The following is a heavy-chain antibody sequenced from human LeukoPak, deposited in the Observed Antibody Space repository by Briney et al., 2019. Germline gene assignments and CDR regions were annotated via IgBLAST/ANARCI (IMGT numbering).Heavy chain of an antibody. CDR2: IYYSGST. J-gene: IGHJ4*02. CDR1: GASISSGDYY. V-gene: IGHV4-30-4*01. D-gene: IGHD4-17*01. Sequence: SETLSLTCTVSGASISSGDYYWRWLRQPPGKGLEWIEYIYYSGSTYYNPSLQSRFTISVDTSKNQFSLKLSSVTAAATAVYYWARRMATVTTLGPFDYWGQGTLVTVSS. CDR3: ARRMATVTTLGPFDY.